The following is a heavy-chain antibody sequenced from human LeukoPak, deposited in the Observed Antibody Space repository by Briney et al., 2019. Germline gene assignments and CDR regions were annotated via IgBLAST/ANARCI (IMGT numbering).Heavy chain of an antibody. CDR3: ARATYYYGSGSYYPDY. CDR2: IIPIFGTA. Sequence: ASVKVSCKASGGTFSSYAISWVRQAPGQGLEWMGGIIPIFGTANYAQKFQGRVTITADESTSTAYMELSSLRSEDTAVYYCARATYYYGSGSYYPDYWGQGTLVTVSS. V-gene: IGHV1-69*13. CDR1: GGTFSSYA. J-gene: IGHJ4*02. D-gene: IGHD3-10*01.